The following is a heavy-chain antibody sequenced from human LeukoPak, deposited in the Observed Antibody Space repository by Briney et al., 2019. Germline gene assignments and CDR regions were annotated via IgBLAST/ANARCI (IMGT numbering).Heavy chain of an antibody. V-gene: IGHV3-30*03. CDR3: VRGRGSYGWFDP. CDR2: ISYDGNDE. CDR1: GFTFSSYA. J-gene: IGHJ5*02. D-gene: IGHD3-10*01. Sequence: GGSLRLSCAASGFTFSSYAMSWVRQAPGKGLEWVTTISYDGNDEYYADSVKGRFTISRDDAKNTVDLQMNSLRGEDTAVYYCVRGRGSYGWFDPWGQGTLVTVSS.